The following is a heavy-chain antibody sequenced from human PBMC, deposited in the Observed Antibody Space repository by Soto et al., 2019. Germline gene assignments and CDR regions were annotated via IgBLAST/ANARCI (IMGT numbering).Heavy chain of an antibody. D-gene: IGHD3-9*01. V-gene: IGHV1-3*01. CDR3: ARDRLTGYYSLNYYGMDV. CDR2: INAGNGNT. CDR1: GYTFTSYA. Sequence: ASVKVSCKASGYTFTSYAMHWVRQAPGQRLEWMGWINAGNGNTKYSQKFQGRVTITRDTSASTAYMELSSLRSEDTAVYYCARDRLTGYYSLNYYGMDVWGQGTTVTVSS. J-gene: IGHJ6*02.